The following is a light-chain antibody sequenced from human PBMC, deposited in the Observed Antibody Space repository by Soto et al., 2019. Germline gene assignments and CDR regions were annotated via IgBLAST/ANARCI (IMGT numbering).Light chain of an antibody. CDR2: GNG. CDR1: SSNIGAGHD. CDR3: QSYDSSLSGSEV. J-gene: IGLJ1*01. Sequence: QSVLTQPPSVSGAPGQRVTISCTGSSSNIGAGHDVHWYQQLPGTAPKLLIYGNGNRPSGVPDRSSGSKSGTSASLAITGLQADDEADYYCQSYDSSLSGSEVFGTGTKVTVL. V-gene: IGLV1-40*01.